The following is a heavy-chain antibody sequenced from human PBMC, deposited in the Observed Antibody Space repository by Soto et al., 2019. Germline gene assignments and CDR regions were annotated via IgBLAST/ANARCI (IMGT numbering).Heavy chain of an antibody. CDR3: ARPYAGSYDSDH. CDR1: GLTFSIYW. J-gene: IGHJ4*02. V-gene: IGHV3-74*01. CDR2: INTDGSTT. Sequence: GGSLRLSCAASGLTFSIYWMHWVRQAPGKGLVWVSRINTDGSTTNYADSVKGRFTISRDNAKNTLYLQMNSLRAEDTAVYYCARPYAGSYDSDHRGQGTLVTVSS. D-gene: IGHD1-26*01.